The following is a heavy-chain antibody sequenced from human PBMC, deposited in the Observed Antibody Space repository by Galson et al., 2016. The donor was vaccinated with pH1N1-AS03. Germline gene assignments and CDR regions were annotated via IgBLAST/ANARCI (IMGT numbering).Heavy chain of an antibody. D-gene: IGHD3-22*01. CDR2: LIPIFHTP. J-gene: IGHJ4*02. Sequence: SVKVSCKASGYTFSSYAFTWVRQAPGQGLEWVGGLIPIFHTPNYAQKFQGRVTIIADKSTSTAYMELRSLTSEDTAVYYCASSPDYSDTSVYYGTAYWGQGTLVTVSS. V-gene: IGHV1-69*06. CDR3: ASSPDYSDTSVYYGTAY. CDR1: GYTFSSYA.